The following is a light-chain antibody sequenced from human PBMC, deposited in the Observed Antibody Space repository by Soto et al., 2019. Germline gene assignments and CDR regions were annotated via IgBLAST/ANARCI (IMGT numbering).Light chain of an antibody. V-gene: IGLV2-23*01. Sequence: QSALTQPASVSGSPGQSITISCTETNSDIGSYILVSWYQQHPDKAPKLMIYEDTKRPSGVSIRFSGSKSGNTASLTISGLQTEDEAYYYCCSYAGTGTVLFGGGTQLTVL. CDR3: CSYAGTGTVL. CDR2: EDT. CDR1: NSDIGSYIL. J-gene: IGLJ2*01.